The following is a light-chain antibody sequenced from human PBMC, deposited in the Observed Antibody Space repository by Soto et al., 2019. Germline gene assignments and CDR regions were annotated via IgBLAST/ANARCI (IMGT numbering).Light chain of an antibody. J-gene: IGLJ1*01. Sequence: QSVLTQPPSVSAAPGQKITISCSGSNSNIGSYFVSWYQQFPGTAPKLLIYDNTDRPSGIPVRFSGSSSGTSATLAITGLQSGDEADYYCGTWDASLNAHVFGTGTKVTAL. V-gene: IGLV1-51*01. CDR3: GTWDASLNAHV. CDR1: NSNIGSYF. CDR2: DNT.